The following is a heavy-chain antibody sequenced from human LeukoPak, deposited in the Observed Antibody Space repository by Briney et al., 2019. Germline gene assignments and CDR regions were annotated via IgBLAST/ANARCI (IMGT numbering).Heavy chain of an antibody. J-gene: IGHJ4*02. CDR2: ISAYNGNT. CDR1: GYTFTSYG. Sequence: ASVKVSCKASGYTFTSYGISWVRQAPGQGLEWMGWISAYNGNTNYAQKLQGRVTMTTDTSTSTAYMELRSLRSEDTAVYYCASSNWNSLEWYYFDYWGQGTLVTVSS. D-gene: IGHD1-7*01. CDR3: ASSNWNSLEWYYFDY. V-gene: IGHV1-18*01.